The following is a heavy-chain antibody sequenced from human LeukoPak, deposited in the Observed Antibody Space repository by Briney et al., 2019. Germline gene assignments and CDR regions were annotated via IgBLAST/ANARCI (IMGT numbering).Heavy chain of an antibody. CDR3: ARGYCSGGSCYSYYYYNYMDV. D-gene: IGHD2-15*01. CDR1: GGSISSSSYY. CDR2: IYYSGST. J-gene: IGHJ6*03. Sequence: PSETLSLTCTVSGGSISSSSYYWGWIRQPPGKGLEWIGSIYYSGSTYYNPSLKSRVTISVDTSKNQFSLKLSSVTAADTAVYYCARGYCSGGSCYSYYYYNYMDVWGKATTVTVSS. V-gene: IGHV4-39*07.